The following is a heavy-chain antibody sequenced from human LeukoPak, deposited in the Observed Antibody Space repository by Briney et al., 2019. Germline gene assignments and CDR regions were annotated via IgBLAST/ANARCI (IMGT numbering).Heavy chain of an antibody. CDR1: GFTVSSNY. CDR2: IYSGGST. D-gene: IGHD2-2*01. J-gene: IGHJ4*02. V-gene: IGHV3-66*01. CDR3: ARDSRSGDYFDY. Sequence: GGSLRLSCAASGFTVSSNYMSWVRQAPGRGLEWVSVIYSGGSTYYADSVKGRFTISRDNSKNTLYLQMNSLRAEDTAVYYCARDSRSGDYFDYWGQGTLVTVSS.